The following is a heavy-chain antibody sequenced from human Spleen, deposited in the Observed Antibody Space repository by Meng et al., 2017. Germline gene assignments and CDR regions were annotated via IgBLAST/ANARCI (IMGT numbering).Heavy chain of an antibody. D-gene: IGHD1-26*01. J-gene: IGHJ4*02. V-gene: IGHV3-21*01. CDR3: ARDGGSYPFDY. CDR2: ISSSSTYI. Sequence: GESLMISCAASEFTFSNYAMNWVRQAPGKGLEWVSCISSSSTYIYYADSVKGRFTISRDNAKNSLYLQMNSLRAEDTAVYYCARDGGSYPFDYWGQGTLVTVSS. CDR1: EFTFSNYA.